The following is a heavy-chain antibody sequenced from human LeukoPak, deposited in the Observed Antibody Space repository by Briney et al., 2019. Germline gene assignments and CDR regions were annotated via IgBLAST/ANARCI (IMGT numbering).Heavy chain of an antibody. V-gene: IGHV1-2*02. CDR1: GYTFTGYY. CDR3: ARSPDILTGEKFDY. Sequence: ASVKVSCKASGYTFTGYYVHWVRQAPGQGLEWMGWMNPKSGGTNYAQKFEARVTMNRDTSISTAYMELSRLRFDDTAVYYCARSPDILTGEKFDYSGQGTLVTVSS. CDR2: MNPKSGGT. J-gene: IGHJ4*02. D-gene: IGHD3-9*01.